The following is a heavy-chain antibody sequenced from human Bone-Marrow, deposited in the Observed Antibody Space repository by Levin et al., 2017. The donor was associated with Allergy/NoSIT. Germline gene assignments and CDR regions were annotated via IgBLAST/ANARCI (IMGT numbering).Heavy chain of an antibody. V-gene: IGHV5-51*01. CDR1: GYSFTSYW. J-gene: IGHJ3*02. CDR3: ALVTMVRGARDSFDI. Sequence: GESLKISCKGSGYSFTSYWIGWVRQMPGKGLEWMGIIYPGDSDTRYSPSFQGQVTISADKSISTAYLQWSSLKASDTAMYYCALVTMVRGARDSFDIWGQGTMVTVSS. D-gene: IGHD3-10*01. CDR2: IYPGDSDT.